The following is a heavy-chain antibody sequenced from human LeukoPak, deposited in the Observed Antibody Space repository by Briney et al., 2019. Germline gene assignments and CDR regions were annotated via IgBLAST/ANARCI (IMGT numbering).Heavy chain of an antibody. CDR1: GYAFSNYG. D-gene: IGHD2-15*01. J-gene: IGHJ5*02. CDR2: INPNSGGT. Sequence: ASVKVSCKASGYAFSNYGILWLRQAPGQGLEWMGRINPNSGGTNYAQKFQGRVTMTRDTSISTAYMELSRLRSDDTAVYYCARDSGLYCSGGSCSYNWFDPWGQGALVTVSS. V-gene: IGHV1-2*06. CDR3: ARDSGLYCSGGSCSYNWFDP.